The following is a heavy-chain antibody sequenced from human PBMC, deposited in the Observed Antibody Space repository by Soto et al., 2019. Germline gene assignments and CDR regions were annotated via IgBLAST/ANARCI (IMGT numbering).Heavy chain of an antibody. V-gene: IGHV4-59*08. J-gene: IGHJ6*03. CDR3: ASNLAGVAGTYYYYYMDV. CDR1: GGSISSYY. Sequence: SETLSLTCTVSGGSISSYYWSWIRQPPGKGLEWIGYIYYSGSTNYNPSLKSRVTISVDTSKNQFSLKLSSVTAADTAVYYCASNLAGVAGTYYYYYMDVWGKGTTVTVSS. CDR2: IYYSGST. D-gene: IGHD2-8*01.